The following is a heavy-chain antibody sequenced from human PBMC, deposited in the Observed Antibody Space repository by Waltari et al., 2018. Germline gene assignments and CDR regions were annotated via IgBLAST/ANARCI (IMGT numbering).Heavy chain of an antibody. J-gene: IGHJ4*02. Sequence: QVQLVQSGAEVKKPGASVKVSCKASGYTFTGYYMNWVRQAPGQGLEWMGWINPNSGGANYAQRFQGRVTITADKSTSTAYMELSSLRSEDTAVYYCARCLTVSPTTCYFDYWGQGTLVTVSS. D-gene: IGHD2-8*01. V-gene: IGHV1-2*02. CDR1: GYTFTGYY. CDR2: INPNSGGA. CDR3: ARCLTVSPTTCYFDY.